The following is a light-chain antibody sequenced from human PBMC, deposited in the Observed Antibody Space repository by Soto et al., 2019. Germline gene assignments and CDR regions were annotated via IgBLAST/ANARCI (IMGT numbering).Light chain of an antibody. CDR3: QQYNNWPPIT. V-gene: IGKV3-15*01. CDR2: DTS. J-gene: IGKJ5*01. CDR1: QSFISSD. Sequence: EVVLTQSPGTLSLSPGERATLSCRASQSFISSDLAWYQQKPGQAPRLLIYDTSTRATGIPARFSGSGSGTEFTLTISSLQSEDFAVYYCQQYNNWPPITFGQGTRLEIK.